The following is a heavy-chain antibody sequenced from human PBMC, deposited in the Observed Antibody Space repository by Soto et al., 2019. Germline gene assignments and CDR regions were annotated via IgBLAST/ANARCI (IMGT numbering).Heavy chain of an antibody. CDR3: AKGRCSGTTCYSPFDY. V-gene: IGHV3-23*01. J-gene: IGHJ4*02. CDR1: GFTFSSYA. D-gene: IGHD2-2*01. Sequence: TGGSLRLSCGASGFTFSSYAMGWVRQAPGKGLEWVSVISGSGGSTYYADSVKGRFSISRDNSKNTVYLQMSNLRAEDTAVYYCAKGRCSGTTCYSPFDYWGQGTVVTVSS. CDR2: ISGSGGST.